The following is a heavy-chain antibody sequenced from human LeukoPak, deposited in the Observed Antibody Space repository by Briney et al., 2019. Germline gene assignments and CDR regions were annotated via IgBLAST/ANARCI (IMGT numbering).Heavy chain of an antibody. CDR3: AGLTSVPDAFDI. D-gene: IGHD4/OR15-4a*01. CDR2: IYSGDST. CDR1: GFTVSSNY. Sequence: GGSLRLSCAASGFTVSSNYMSWVRQAPGKGLEWVSVIYSGDSTYYADSVKGRFTISRDNSKNTLYLQMNSLRAEDTAVYYCAGLTSVPDAFDIWGQGTMVTVSS. J-gene: IGHJ3*02. V-gene: IGHV3-53*01.